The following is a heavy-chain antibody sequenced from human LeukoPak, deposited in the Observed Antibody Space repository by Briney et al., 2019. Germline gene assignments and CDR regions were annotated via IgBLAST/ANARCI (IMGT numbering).Heavy chain of an antibody. J-gene: IGHJ4*02. Sequence: PGGSLRLSCAASGFTFSSYGMHWVRQAPGKGLDWVAFIRYDGSIKDYADSVKGRFTISRDNSKNTLYLEMNTLRAEDTAVYYCARARRDWGQGTLVTVSS. CDR2: IRYDGSIK. V-gene: IGHV3-30*02. CDR1: GFTFSSYG. CDR3: ARARRD.